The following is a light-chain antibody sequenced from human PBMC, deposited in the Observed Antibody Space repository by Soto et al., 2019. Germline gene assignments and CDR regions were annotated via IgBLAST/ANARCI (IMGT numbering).Light chain of an antibody. CDR1: QDIGSSN. V-gene: IGKV3-20*01. Sequence: PGERATLSCRASQDIGSSNVAWYQHKPGLAHRLLLYGAYSRATGIQDRFSGSGSGTDFTLTIRRLEPEDFAVYYCQQYGSSPITFGQGTRLEIK. CDR3: QQYGSSPIT. J-gene: IGKJ5*01. CDR2: GAY.